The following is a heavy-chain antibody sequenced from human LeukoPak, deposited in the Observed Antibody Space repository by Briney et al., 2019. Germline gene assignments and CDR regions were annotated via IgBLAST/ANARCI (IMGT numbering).Heavy chain of an antibody. CDR3: ARAYGDYVGYFQH. CDR2: IYHSGST. V-gene: IGHV4-30-2*01. J-gene: IGHJ1*01. D-gene: IGHD4-17*01. Sequence: SETLSLTCAVSGGSISSGGYSWSWIRQPPGKGLKWIGYIYHSGSTYYNPCLKSRVTISVDRSKNQFSLKLSSVTAADTAAYYCARAYGDYVGYFQHWGQGTLVTVSS. CDR1: GGSISSGGYS.